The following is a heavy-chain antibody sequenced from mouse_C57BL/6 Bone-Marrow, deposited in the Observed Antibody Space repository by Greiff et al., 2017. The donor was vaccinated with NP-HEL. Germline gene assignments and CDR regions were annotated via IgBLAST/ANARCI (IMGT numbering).Heavy chain of an antibody. CDR3: ARQGRRGGYYAMDY. Sequence: EVQGVESGGGLVQPGGSLKLSCAASGFTFSDYYMYWVRQTPEKRLEWVAYISNGGGSTYYPDTVKGRFTISRDNAKNTLYLQMSRLKSEDTAMYYGARQGRRGGYYAMDYWGQGTSVTVSS. D-gene: IGHD2-12*01. CDR2: ISNGGGST. J-gene: IGHJ4*01. CDR1: GFTFSDYY. V-gene: IGHV5-12*01.